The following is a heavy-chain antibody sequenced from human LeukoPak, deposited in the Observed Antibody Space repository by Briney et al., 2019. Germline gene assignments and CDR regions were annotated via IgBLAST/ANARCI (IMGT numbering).Heavy chain of an antibody. D-gene: IGHD3-10*01. V-gene: IGHV4-59*01. Sequence: PSETLSLTCTVSGGSISSYYWSWIRQPSGKGLEWIGYIYYSGSTNYNPSLKSRVTISVDTSKNQFSLKLSSVTAADTAVYYCARDGPHVRGVIIWGQGTLVTVSS. CDR3: ARDGPHVRGVII. CDR2: IYYSGST. J-gene: IGHJ4*02. CDR1: GGSISSYY.